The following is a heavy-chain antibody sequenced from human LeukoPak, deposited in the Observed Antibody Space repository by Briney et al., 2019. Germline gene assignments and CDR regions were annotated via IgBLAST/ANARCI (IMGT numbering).Heavy chain of an antibody. CDR3: ARGNWNYGDPLYFDY. CDR2: IKQDGSEK. Sequence: GGSLRLSCAASGFTFSSYWMSWVRQAPGKGLEWVANIKQDGSEKYYVDSVKGRFTISRDNAKNSLYLQMNSLRAEYTAVYYRARGNWNYGDPLYFDYWGQGTLVTVSS. V-gene: IGHV3-7*01. J-gene: IGHJ4*02. D-gene: IGHD1-7*01. CDR1: GFTFSSYW.